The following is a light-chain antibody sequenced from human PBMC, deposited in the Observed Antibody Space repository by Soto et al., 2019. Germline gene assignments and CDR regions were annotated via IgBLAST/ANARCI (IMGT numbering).Light chain of an antibody. CDR3: CSYTTSSTRV. CDR2: EVT. V-gene: IGLV2-14*01. CDR1: SSDVGFYKY. Sequence: QAVVTQPASVSGSPGQSIAISCTGSSSDVGFYKYVSWYQQHPGKVPKLIIYEVTNRPSGVSNRFSGSKSGNTASLTISGLQAEDEADYYCCSYTTSSTRVFGSGTKLTVL. J-gene: IGLJ1*01.